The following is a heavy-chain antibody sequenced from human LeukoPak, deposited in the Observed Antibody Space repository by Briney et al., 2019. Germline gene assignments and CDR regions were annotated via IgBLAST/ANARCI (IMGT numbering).Heavy chain of an antibody. CDR3: ARAVSGRFDY. V-gene: IGHV4-59*08. D-gene: IGHD6-19*01. J-gene: IGHJ4*02. CDR2: IYYSGST. CDR1: GXXXXXH. Sequence: GXXXXXHWGWIRXXPGKGLEGTGYIYYSGSTNYNPSLKSRVTISVDTSKNQFSLKLSSVTAADTAIYYCARAVSGRFDYWGQGTLVTVSS.